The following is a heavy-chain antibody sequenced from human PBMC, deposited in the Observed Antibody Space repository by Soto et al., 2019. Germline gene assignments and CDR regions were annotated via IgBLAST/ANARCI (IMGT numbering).Heavy chain of an antibody. D-gene: IGHD3-10*01. Sequence: SETLSLTCTVSGVSVSSASYYWSWVRQPPGKGLEWIGHIYYSGSASYNASLESRVSISVDTSTSTAYMELRSLRSDDTAVYYCARDQRYYGSGYYYSDSWGQGTLVTASS. J-gene: IGHJ1*01. CDR2: IYYSGSA. V-gene: IGHV4-61*01. CDR3: ARDQRYYGSGYYYSDS. CDR1: GVSVSSASYY.